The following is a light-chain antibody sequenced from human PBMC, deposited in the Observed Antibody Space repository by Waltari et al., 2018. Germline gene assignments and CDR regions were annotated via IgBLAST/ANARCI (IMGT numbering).Light chain of an antibody. Sequence: IVLTQSPGTLSLSPGERATLSCRASQSVGKYLAWYQQTPGQAPRLLIYGAASRAAGIPDRFSGSGSGADFSLTISRLEPEDFAVYYCQHHVRLPATFGQGTKVE. J-gene: IGKJ1*01. CDR2: GAA. CDR1: QSVGKY. CDR3: QHHVRLPAT. V-gene: IGKV3-20*01.